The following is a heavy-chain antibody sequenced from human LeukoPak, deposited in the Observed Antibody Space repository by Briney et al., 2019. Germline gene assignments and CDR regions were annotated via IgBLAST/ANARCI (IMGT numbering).Heavy chain of an antibody. J-gene: IGHJ4*02. CDR1: GGSISSGGYY. D-gene: IGHD1-1*01. CDR2: IYHNGRT. CDR3: ARGDDGIDY. V-gene: IGHV4-30-2*01. Sequence: SETLSLTCTVSGGSISSGGYYCTWIRQPPGKGLEWIGYIYHNGRTYYNPSLESRVTISVDRSKNHFSLNLTSVTAADTAVYYCARGDDGIDYWGQGALVTVSS.